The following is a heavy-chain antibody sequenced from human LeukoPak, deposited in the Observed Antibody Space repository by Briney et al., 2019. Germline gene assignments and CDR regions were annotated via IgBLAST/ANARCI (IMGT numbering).Heavy chain of an antibody. J-gene: IGHJ4*02. CDR2: IKQDGSEK. CDR1: GFTFISYC. V-gene: IGHV3-7*01. Sequence: GGSLRLSCAASGFTFISYCMSWVRQAPGKGLEWVANIKQDGSEKYYVDSVKGRFTISRDNAKNSLYLQMNSMRAEDTAVYYCARSSGKTNWGQGTLVTVSS. D-gene: IGHD3-10*01. CDR3: ARSSGKTN.